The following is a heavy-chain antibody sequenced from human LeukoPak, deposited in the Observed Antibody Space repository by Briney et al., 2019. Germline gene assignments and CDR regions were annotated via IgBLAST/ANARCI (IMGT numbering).Heavy chain of an antibody. D-gene: IGHD6-13*01. CDR2: IYYSGST. Sequence: PSETLSLTCTVSGGSISSSSYYWGWIRQPPGKGLEWIGSIYYSGSTNYSPSLKSRVTISVDTSKNQFSLKLSSVTAADTAVYYCAREGSSWPYYFDYWGQGTLVTVSS. V-gene: IGHV4-39*07. J-gene: IGHJ4*02. CDR1: GGSISSSSYY. CDR3: AREGSSWPYYFDY.